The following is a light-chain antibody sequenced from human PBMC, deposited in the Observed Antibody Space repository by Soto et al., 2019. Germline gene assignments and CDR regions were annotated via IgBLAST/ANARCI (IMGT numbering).Light chain of an antibody. Sequence: DIQMTQSPSTLSASVGDRVTITCRASQTINSWLAWYQQKPGRAPKLLIYKASGLESGVPSRFSGSGSGTEFTLTLSSLQPDDFATYSCQQYKTYPWTFGQGTKVEI. J-gene: IGKJ1*01. CDR3: QQYKTYPWT. V-gene: IGKV1-5*03. CDR2: KAS. CDR1: QTINSW.